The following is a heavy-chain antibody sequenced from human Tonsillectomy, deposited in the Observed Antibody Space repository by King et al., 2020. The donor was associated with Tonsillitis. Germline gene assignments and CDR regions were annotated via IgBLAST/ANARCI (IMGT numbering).Heavy chain of an antibody. V-gene: IGHV5-10-1*03. D-gene: IGHD3-3*01. CDR3: ATAAYDFWSGYYWFDP. CDR2: IDPSDSYT. J-gene: IGHJ5*02. Sequence: VQLVESGAEVIKPGESLRISCKGSGYSFTSYWISWVRQMPGKGLEWMGRIDPSDSYTNYSPSFQGHVTISADKSISTAYLQWSSLKASDTAMYYCATAAYDFWSGYYWFDPWGQGTLVTVSS. CDR1: GYSFTSYW.